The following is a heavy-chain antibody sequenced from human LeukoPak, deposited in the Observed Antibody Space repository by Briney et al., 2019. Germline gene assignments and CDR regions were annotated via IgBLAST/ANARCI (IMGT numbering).Heavy chain of an antibody. V-gene: IGHV4-4*07. J-gene: IGHJ6*03. CDR2: IYTSGST. Sequence: PSETLSLTCTVSGGSIGSYYWSWIRQPAEKGLEWIGHIYTSGSTNYNPSLKSRVTMSVDTSKNQFSLKLSTVTAADTAVYYCARGGSGYSYGEGYYYYMDVWGKGTTVTVSS. CDR1: GGSIGSYY. CDR3: ARGGSGYSYGEGYYYYMDV. D-gene: IGHD5-18*01.